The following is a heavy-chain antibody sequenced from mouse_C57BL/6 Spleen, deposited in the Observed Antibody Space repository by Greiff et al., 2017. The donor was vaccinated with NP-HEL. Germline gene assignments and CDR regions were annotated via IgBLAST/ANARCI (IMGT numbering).Heavy chain of an antibody. CDR3: ARGDEYEWYFDV. V-gene: IGHV2-2*01. CDR2: IWSGGST. J-gene: IGHJ1*03. Sequence: QVQLKQSGPGLVQPSQSLSITCTVSGFSLTSYGVHWVRQSPGKGLEWLGVIWSGGSTDYNAAVISRLSISKDNSKSQVFFKMNSLQADDTAIYYCARGDEYEWYFDVWGTGTTVTVSS. CDR1: GFSLTSYG. D-gene: IGHD2-4*01.